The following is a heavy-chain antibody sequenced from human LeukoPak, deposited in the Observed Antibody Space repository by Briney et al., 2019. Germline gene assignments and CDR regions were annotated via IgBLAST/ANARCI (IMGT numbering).Heavy chain of an antibody. CDR2: ISWNSGSI. V-gene: IGHV3-9*01. Sequence: GGSLRLSCAASGFTFSSYGMHWVRQAPWKGLEWVSGISWNSGSIGYADSVKGRFTISRDNAKNSLYLQMNSLRAEDTALYYCAKDKAVAGMTFWYFDLWGRGTLVTVSS. CDR1: GFTFSSYG. D-gene: IGHD6-19*01. CDR3: AKDKAVAGMTFWYFDL. J-gene: IGHJ2*01.